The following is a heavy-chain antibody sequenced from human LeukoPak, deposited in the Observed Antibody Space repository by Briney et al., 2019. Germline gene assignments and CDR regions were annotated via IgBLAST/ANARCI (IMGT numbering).Heavy chain of an antibody. Sequence: SETLSLTCAVNGGSFSGYYWSWIRQPPGKGLEWIGEINHSGSTNYNPSLKSRVTISVDTSKRQFSLKLSSVTAADTAVYYCARGDILTGYPRGARSKDAFDIWGQGTMVTVSS. D-gene: IGHD3-9*01. CDR1: GGSFSGYY. J-gene: IGHJ3*02. CDR2: INHSGST. CDR3: ARGDILTGYPRGARSKDAFDI. V-gene: IGHV4-34*01.